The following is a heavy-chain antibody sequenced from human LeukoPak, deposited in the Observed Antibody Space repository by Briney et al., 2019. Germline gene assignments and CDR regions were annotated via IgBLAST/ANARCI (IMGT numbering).Heavy chain of an antibody. CDR3: ARDRAYDILTGYSPFGY. J-gene: IGHJ4*02. CDR2: ISAYNGNT. Sequence: ASVKVSCKASGYTFTSYGISWVRQAPGQGLEWMGWISAYNGNTNYAQKLQGRVTMTTDTSTSTAYMELRSLRSDDTAVYYCARDRAYDILTGYSPFGYWGQGTLVTVSS. V-gene: IGHV1-18*04. D-gene: IGHD3-9*01. CDR1: GYTFTSYG.